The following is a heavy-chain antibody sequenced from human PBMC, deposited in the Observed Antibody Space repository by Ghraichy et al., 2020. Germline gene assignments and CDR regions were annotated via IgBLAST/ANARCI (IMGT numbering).Heavy chain of an antibody. Sequence: SETLYLTCNVSGASIGSYYWSWIRQTPGEGLEWIGFTYYSGTNYYNPSLKSRVTISVDTSKNQVSLRLSSVTAADTAVYYCVRWLAWGRGFDQWGQGTLVTVSS. J-gene: IGHJ4*02. CDR2: TYYSGTN. V-gene: IGHV4-59*01. D-gene: IGHD7-27*01. CDR3: VRWLAWGRGFDQ. CDR1: GASIGSYY.